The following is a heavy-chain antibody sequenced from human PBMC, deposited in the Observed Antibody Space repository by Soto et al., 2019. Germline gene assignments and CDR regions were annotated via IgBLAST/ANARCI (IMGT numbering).Heavy chain of an antibody. CDR2: ISTSGTTM. CDR1: GFIFSDYS. D-gene: IGHD3-3*01. CDR3: AREAASGSDL. Sequence: EVQLVQSGGGSVQPGGSLRLSGTASGFIFSDYSMNWVRQAPGKGLEWVSYISTSGTTMYYADSVKGRFTISRDNAKKSLFLQMTSLRDDDTGVYFCAREAASGSDLWGQGTQVSVSS. J-gene: IGHJ5*02. V-gene: IGHV3-48*02.